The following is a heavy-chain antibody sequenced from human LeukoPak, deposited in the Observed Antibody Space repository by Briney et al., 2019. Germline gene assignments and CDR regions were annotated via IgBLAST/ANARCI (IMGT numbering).Heavy chain of an antibody. Sequence: GGSLRLSCAVSGFTFSNYAMSWVRQAPGKGLEWVSAIGGSGGSTYYADSVKGRFTISRDNPKKTLYLQMDSLRAEDTAVYYCAKDHYYDSSNYYYGRPNLFDYWGQGTLVTVSS. CDR2: IGGSGGST. J-gene: IGHJ4*02. CDR3: AKDHYYDSSNYYYGRPNLFDY. CDR1: GFTFSNYA. D-gene: IGHD3-22*01. V-gene: IGHV3-23*01.